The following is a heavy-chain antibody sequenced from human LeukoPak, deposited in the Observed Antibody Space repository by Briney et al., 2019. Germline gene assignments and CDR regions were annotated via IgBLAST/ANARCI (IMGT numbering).Heavy chain of an antibody. V-gene: IGHV3-64*01. CDR2: ISSNGGST. D-gene: IGHD1-26*01. CDR1: GFTFSSYA. Sequence: GGSLRLSCAASGFTFSSYAMNWVRQAPGKGLEYVSAISSNGGSTYYANSVKGRSTISRDNSKNTLYLQMGSLRAEDMAVYLCARGGYGASTPYYMDVWGTGTTVTVSS. J-gene: IGHJ6*03. CDR3: ARGGYGASTPYYMDV.